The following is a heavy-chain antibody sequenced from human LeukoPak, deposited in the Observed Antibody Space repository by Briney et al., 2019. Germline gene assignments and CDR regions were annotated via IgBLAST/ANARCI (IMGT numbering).Heavy chain of an antibody. D-gene: IGHD3-22*01. J-gene: IGHJ4*02. CDR3: TTGLRYYDTSGYYLVDY. Sequence: GGSLRLSCAASGFTFSNYEMNWVRQAPGKGLEWVGRIKSKTDGGTTDYAAPVKGRFTISRDDSKNTLYLQMNSLKSEDTAVYYCTTGLRYYDTSGYYLVDYWGQGTLVTVSS. V-gene: IGHV3-15*01. CDR1: GFTFSNYE. CDR2: IKSKTDGGTT.